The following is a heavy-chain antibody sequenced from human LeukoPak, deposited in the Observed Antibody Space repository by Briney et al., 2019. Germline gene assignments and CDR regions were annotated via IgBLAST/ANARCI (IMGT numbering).Heavy chain of an antibody. CDR1: GVTFSSYA. D-gene: IGHD3-3*01. CDR2: ISYDGSTK. CDR3: AREQLTMVGVAYDAFDI. J-gene: IGHJ3*02. V-gene: IGHV3-30*04. Sequence: GGSLSLSCAASGVTFSSYAMHWVRQAPGKGLEWVAVISYDGSTKYYADPVKGRFTISRNNSKNTLYLQMNSLRAEDTAVYYCAREQLTMVGVAYDAFDIWGQGTMVTVSS.